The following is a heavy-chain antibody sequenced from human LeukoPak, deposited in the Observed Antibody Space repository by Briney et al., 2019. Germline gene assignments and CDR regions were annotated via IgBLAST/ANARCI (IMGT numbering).Heavy chain of an antibody. Sequence: SETLSLTCTVSGGSISSHYWRWIRQPPGKGLEWIGYIYYSGSTNYNPSLKSRVTISVDTSKNQFSLKLSSVTAADTAVYYCARGGSWAAHWGQGTLVTVSS. J-gene: IGHJ4*02. D-gene: IGHD1-1*01. CDR1: GGSISSHY. CDR3: ARGGSWAAH. CDR2: IYYSGST. V-gene: IGHV4-59*11.